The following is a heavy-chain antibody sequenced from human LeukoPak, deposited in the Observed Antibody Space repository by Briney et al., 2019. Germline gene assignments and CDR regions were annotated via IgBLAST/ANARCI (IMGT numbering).Heavy chain of an antibody. CDR3: AKDSTEGIAAAGPRGGFDY. CDR2: ISWNSGSI. Sequence: GGSLRLSCAASGFTFSSYAMSWVRQAPGKGLEWVSGISWNSGSIGYADSVKGRFTISRDNAKNSLYLQMNSLRAEDTALYYCAKDSTEGIAAAGPRGGFDYWGQGTLVTVSS. CDR1: GFTFSSYA. J-gene: IGHJ4*02. V-gene: IGHV3-9*01. D-gene: IGHD6-13*01.